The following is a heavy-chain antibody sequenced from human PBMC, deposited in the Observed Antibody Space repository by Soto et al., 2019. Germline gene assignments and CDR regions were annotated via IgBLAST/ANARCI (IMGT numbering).Heavy chain of an antibody. Sequence: GGSLRLSCAASGFTFRTYYMIWVRQAPGKGLEWVSSISAGSSNIYYAPSVKGRFTISRDNAKNLVYLQINSLRAEDTAVYYCARQYPSSSRHFDHWGQGTRVTV. V-gene: IGHV3-21*01. CDR1: GFTFRTYY. CDR2: ISAGSSNI. J-gene: IGHJ4*02. CDR3: ARQYPSSSRHFDH. D-gene: IGHD6-6*01.